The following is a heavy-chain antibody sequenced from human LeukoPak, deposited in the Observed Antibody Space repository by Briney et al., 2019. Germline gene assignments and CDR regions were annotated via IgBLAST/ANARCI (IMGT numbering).Heavy chain of an antibody. CDR2: ISYDGSNK. D-gene: IGHD1-26*01. V-gene: IGHV3-30-3*01. CDR3: ARDREEGSYSLDY. Sequence: PGGSLRLSCAASGSTFSSYAMHWVRQAPGKGLEWVAVISYDGSNKYYADSVKGRFTISRDNSKNTLYLQMNSLRAEDTAVYYCARDREEGSYSLDYWGQGTLITVSS. CDR1: GSTFSSYA. J-gene: IGHJ4*02.